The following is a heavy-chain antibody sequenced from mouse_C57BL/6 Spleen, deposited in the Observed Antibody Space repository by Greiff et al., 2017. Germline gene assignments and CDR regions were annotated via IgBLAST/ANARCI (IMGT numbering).Heavy chain of an antibody. CDR2: IDPSDSYT. J-gene: IGHJ1*03. V-gene: IGHV1-59*01. Sequence: QVQLQQPGAELVRPGTSVKLSCKASGYTFTSYWMHWVKQRPGQGLGWIGVIDPSDSYTNYNQKFKGKATLTVDTSSSTAYMQLSSLTSEDSAVYYCASPVLYYGSSYGYFDVWGTGTTVTVSS. CDR1: GYTFTSYW. D-gene: IGHD1-1*01. CDR3: ASPVLYYGSSYGYFDV.